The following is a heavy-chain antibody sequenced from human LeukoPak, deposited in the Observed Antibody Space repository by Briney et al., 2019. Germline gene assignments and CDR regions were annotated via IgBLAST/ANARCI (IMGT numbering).Heavy chain of an antibody. CDR1: GGSISSYY. CDR2: IYSSGST. Sequence: SETLSLTCTVSGGSISSYYWSWIRQPAGKGLEWIGRIYSSGSTNYNPSLKSRVTMSVDTSKNQFSLKLSSVTAADTAVYHCARGQYHLLYWYFDLWGRGPLVTVSS. J-gene: IGHJ2*01. D-gene: IGHD2-2*01. CDR3: ARGQYHLLYWYFDL. V-gene: IGHV4-4*07.